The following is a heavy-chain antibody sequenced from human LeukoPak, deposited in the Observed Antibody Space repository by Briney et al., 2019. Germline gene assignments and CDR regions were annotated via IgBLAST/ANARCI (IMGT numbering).Heavy chain of an antibody. D-gene: IGHD3-22*01. J-gene: IGHJ6*02. CDR1: GGSFSGYY. Sequence: SETLSLTCAVYGGSFSGYYWSWIRQPPGKGLEWIGEINHSGSTNYNPSLKGRVTISVDTSKNQFSLKLSSVTAADTAVYYRARGNYDSSYYYYGMDVWGQGTTVTVSS. CDR3: ARGNYDSSYYYYGMDV. CDR2: INHSGST. V-gene: IGHV4-34*01.